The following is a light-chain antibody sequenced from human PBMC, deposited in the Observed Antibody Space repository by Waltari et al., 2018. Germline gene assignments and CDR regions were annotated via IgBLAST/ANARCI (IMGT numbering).Light chain of an antibody. CDR2: AAS. CDR1: QNIHTY. J-gene: IGKJ4*01. V-gene: IGKV1-39*01. Sequence: DIQLTQSPSSLSASVGDRVSITCRASQNIHTYLNWYQQIPGKAPRLLISAASNLQSGVPSRFSGSGSGTEFTLTISSLQSEDFAVYYCQQYNNWPPLTFGGGTKVEIK. CDR3: QQYNNWPPLT.